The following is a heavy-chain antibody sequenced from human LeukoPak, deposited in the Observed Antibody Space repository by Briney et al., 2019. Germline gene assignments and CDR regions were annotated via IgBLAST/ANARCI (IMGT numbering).Heavy chain of an antibody. CDR3: TRGVITRDY. CDR1: GFTFSSNW. D-gene: IGHD3-22*01. V-gene: IGHV3-7*01. CDR2: IKQDGSEK. Sequence: GGSLRLSCAASGFTFSSNWMSWVRQAPGKGLEWVASIKQDGSEKYYVDSVKGRFTISRDNAKNSLYLQMNSLRAEDTAVYYCTRGVITRDYWGQGTLVTVSS. J-gene: IGHJ4*02.